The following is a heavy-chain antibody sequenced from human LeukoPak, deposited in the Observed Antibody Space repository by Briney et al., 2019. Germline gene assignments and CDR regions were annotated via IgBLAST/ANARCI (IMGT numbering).Heavy chain of an antibody. CDR1: GGSIISYY. D-gene: IGHD6-19*01. CDR3: ARGGAAGSGWDPAFDY. J-gene: IGHJ4*02. CDR2: IYYSGST. V-gene: IGHV4-59*01. Sequence: SETLSLTCTVSGGSIISYYWSWVRQPPGKALEWIGYIYYSGSTNYNPSLKSRVTISVDTSKNQFSLKLSSVTAADTAVYYCARGGAAGSGWDPAFDYWGQGTLVTVSS.